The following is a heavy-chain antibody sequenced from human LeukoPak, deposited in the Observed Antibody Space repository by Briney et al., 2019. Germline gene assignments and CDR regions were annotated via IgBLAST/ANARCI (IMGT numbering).Heavy chain of an antibody. D-gene: IGHD3-22*01. CDR2: IKQDGSEK. J-gene: IGHJ4*02. CDR1: GFTFSSYW. Sequence: PGGSLRLSCAASGFTFSSYWMSWVRQAPGKGLEWVANIKQDGSEKYYVDSVKGRFTISRDNAKNSLYLQMNSLRAEDTAVYYCAKDRSYYYDSSGYPDYWGQGTLVTVSS. V-gene: IGHV3-7*01. CDR3: AKDRSYYYDSSGYPDY.